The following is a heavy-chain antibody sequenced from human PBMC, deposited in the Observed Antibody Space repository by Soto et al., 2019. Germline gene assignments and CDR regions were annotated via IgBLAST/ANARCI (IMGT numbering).Heavy chain of an antibody. V-gene: IGHV4-34*01. CDR3: ARGWGRIFDY. D-gene: IGHD7-27*01. CDR2: INHSGST. CDR1: GGSLSGYY. Sequence: QVQLQQWGAGLLKPSETLSLTCAVYGGSLSGYYWSWIRQPPGKGLEWIGEINHSGSTNYNPSLKSRFTISVDTSKNQFSLKLSSVTAADTAVYYCARGWGRIFDYWGQGTLVTVSS. J-gene: IGHJ4*02.